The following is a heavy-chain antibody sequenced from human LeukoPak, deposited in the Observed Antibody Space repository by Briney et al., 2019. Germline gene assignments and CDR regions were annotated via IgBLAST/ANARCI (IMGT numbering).Heavy chain of an antibody. CDR1: GFTFSSYA. CDR2: LSGSGGST. J-gene: IGHJ4*02. CDR3: AKDAASSFVVDY. D-gene: IGHD6-13*01. V-gene: IGHV3-23*01. Sequence: RTGGSLRLSCAASGFTFSSYAMSWVRQAPGKGLEWVSALSGSGGSTYYADSVKGRFTISRDNSKNTLYLQMNSLRAEDTAVYYCAKDAASSFVVDYWGQGTLVTVSS.